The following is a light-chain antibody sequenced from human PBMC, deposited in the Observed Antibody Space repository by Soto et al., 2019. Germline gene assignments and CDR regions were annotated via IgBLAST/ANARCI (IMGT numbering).Light chain of an antibody. CDR1: QSVSSY. CDR2: DAS. J-gene: IGKJ4*01. V-gene: IGKV3-11*01. Sequence: EIVLTQSPATLSLSPGERATLSCRASQSVSSYLAWYQQKPGQAPRLLIYDASNRATGIPARFSGSGSGTDFTLTISSREPEDFGVYYCQQRSNWPSTFGGGTKVEIK. CDR3: QQRSNWPST.